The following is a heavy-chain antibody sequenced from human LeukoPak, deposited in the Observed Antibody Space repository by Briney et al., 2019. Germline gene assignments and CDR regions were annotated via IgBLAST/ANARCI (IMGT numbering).Heavy chain of an antibody. J-gene: IGHJ6*03. CDR1: GFTFSSYG. CDR3: ARDLSIAARHYMDV. V-gene: IGHV3-23*01. D-gene: IGHD6-6*01. CDR2: ISGSGGST. Sequence: GGTLRLSCAASGFTFSSYGMSWVRQAPGKGLEWVSGISGSGGSTYYADSVKGRFTISRDNSKNTLYLQMNSLRAEDTAVYYCARDLSIAARHYMDVWGKGTTVTVSS.